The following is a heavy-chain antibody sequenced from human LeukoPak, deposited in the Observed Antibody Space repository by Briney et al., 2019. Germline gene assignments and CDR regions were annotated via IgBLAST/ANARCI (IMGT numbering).Heavy chain of an antibody. CDR1: GGSISSGGYY. CDR3: ARVRVEDHIVVVPAAYNWFDP. V-gene: IGHV4-30-2*01. D-gene: IGHD2-2*01. CDR2: IYHSGST. J-gene: IGHJ5*02. Sequence: SQTLSLTCTVSGGSISSGGYYWSWIRQPPGKGLEWIGYIYHSGSTYYNPSLKSRVTISVDRSKNQFSLKLSSVTAADTAVYYCARVRVEDHIVVVPAAYNWFDPWGQGTLVTVSS.